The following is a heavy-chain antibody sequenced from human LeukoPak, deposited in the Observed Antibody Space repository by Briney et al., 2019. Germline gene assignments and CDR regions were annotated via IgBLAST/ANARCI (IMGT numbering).Heavy chain of an antibody. Sequence: QPGGSLRLSCSASGFTFSSYAMNWVRQAPGKGLEYVSAITNNGGSTYYADSVKGRFTISRDNSKNTLYLQMSSLRAEDTAVYYCVKGRCSGSSCYGGDYWGQGTLVTVSS. CDR3: VKGRCSGSSCYGGDY. J-gene: IGHJ4*02. V-gene: IGHV3-64D*06. CDR2: ITNNGGST. D-gene: IGHD2-2*01. CDR1: GFTFSSYA.